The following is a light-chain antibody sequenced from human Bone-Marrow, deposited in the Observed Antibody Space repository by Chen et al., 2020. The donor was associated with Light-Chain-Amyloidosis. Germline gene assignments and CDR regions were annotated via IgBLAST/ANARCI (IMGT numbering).Light chain of an antibody. J-gene: IGLJ3*02. CDR2: DGS. Sequence: SYVLTQPSSVSVAPGQTATIACGGNNSGSTSVHWYQQTPGPAPLLVVYDGSDRPSGIPERLSGCNAGNTATLTISRGEAGEEADYYCQVWDRSSDRPVFGGGTKLTV. V-gene: IGLV3-21*02. CDR1: NSGSTS. CDR3: QVWDRSSDRPV.